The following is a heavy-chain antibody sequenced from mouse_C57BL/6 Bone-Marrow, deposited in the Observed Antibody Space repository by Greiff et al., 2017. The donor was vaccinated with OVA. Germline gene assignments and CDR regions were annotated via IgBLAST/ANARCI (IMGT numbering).Heavy chain of an antibody. CDR3: TTDYGSSSPWCAY. Sequence: EVKLMESGAELVRPGASVKLSCTASGFNIKDDYMHWVKQRPEQGLEWIGWIDPENGDTEYASKFQGKATITADTSSNTAYLQLSSLTSEDTAVYYCTTDYGSSSPWCAYWGQGTLVTVSA. J-gene: IGHJ3*01. V-gene: IGHV14-4*01. CDR1: GFNIKDDY. D-gene: IGHD1-1*01. CDR2: IDPENGDT.